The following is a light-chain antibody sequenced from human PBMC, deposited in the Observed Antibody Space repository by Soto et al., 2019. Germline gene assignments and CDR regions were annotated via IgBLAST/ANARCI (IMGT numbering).Light chain of an antibody. CDR3: QQYHYWWT. V-gene: IGKV3-15*01. J-gene: IGKJ1*01. Sequence: EIVLTQSPGTLSLSPGESATLSFRASQSVSNNLAWFQQKPGQVPRLLIYGASNRATGVSARFSGSGSGTEFTLTISSLQSEDFAVYYCQQYHYWWTFGQGTKVDIK. CDR2: GAS. CDR1: QSVSNN.